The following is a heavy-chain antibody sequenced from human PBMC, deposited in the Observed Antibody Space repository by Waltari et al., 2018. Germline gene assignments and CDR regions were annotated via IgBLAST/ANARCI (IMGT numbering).Heavy chain of an antibody. V-gene: IGHV3-7*04. CDR3: ARDRGWNTLDY. Sequence: EVQLVESGGGLVQPGGSLRLSCAASGFTLSSNWISWVRQAPGGGLEWVANIGQDGSETYYVDSVKGRFTISRDNARNSLYLQMDSLRDEDTALYYCARDRGWNTLDYWGQGTLVTVSS. CDR1: GFTLSSNW. CDR2: IGQDGSET. D-gene: IGHD6-19*01. J-gene: IGHJ4*02.